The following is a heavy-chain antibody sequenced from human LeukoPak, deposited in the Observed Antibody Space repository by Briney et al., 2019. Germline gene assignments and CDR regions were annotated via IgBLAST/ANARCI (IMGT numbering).Heavy chain of an antibody. Sequence: ASVKVSCKASGYTFTSYDINWVRQATGQGLEWMGWMIPNSGNTGYAQKFQGRVTMTRNTSISTAYMELSSLRSEDTAVYYCASRDSSGYYYDAFDIWGQGTMVTVSS. D-gene: IGHD3-22*01. CDR2: MIPNSGNT. CDR1: GYTFTSYD. J-gene: IGHJ3*02. V-gene: IGHV1-8*01. CDR3: ASRDSSGYYYDAFDI.